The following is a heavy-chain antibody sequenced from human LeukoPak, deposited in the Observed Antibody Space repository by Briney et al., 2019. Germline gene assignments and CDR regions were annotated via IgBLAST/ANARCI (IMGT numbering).Heavy chain of an antibody. V-gene: IGHV4-34*01. CDR3: ARGQGTVTTH. D-gene: IGHD4-17*01. J-gene: IGHJ4*02. CDR1: GGSFSGYY. Sequence: SETLSLACTVSGGSFSGYYCTWIRQPPGKGLEWIGEINHSGSANYNPSLKSRVTISLDTSKNQFSLKLSSVTAADTAVYYCARGQGTVTTHWGQGTLVTVSS. CDR2: INHSGSA.